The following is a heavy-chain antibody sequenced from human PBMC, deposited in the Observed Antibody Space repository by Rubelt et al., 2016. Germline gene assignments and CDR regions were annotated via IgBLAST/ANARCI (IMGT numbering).Heavy chain of an antibody. V-gene: IGHV3-48*04. Sequence: SFSMSWVRQVPGKGLEWVSWISTSGSTIFYADSVKGRFTISRDNSKNSLYLQMHSLRAEDTAVYYCAKVQTTVTSGESYYGMDVWGQGTTVTVSS. CDR3: AKVQTTVTSGESYYGMDV. J-gene: IGHJ6*02. D-gene: IGHD4-17*01. CDR2: ISTSGSTI. CDR1: SFS.